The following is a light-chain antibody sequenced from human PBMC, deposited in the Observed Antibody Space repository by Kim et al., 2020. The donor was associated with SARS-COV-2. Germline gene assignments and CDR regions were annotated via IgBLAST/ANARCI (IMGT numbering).Light chain of an antibody. V-gene: IGLV1-44*01. CDR3: ATWDDRLNGPV. CDR2: SNN. Sequence: QSVLTQPPSASGTPGQRVTISCSGSSSNIGSNTVNWYQQLPGTAPKLLISSNNRRPSGVPDRFSGSKSGTSASLAISGLQSEDEADYYCATWDDRLNGPVFGGGTKLTVL. J-gene: IGLJ2*01. CDR1: SSNIGSNT.